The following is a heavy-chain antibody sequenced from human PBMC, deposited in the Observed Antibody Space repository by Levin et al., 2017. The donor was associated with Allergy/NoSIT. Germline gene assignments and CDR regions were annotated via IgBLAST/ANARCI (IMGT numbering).Heavy chain of an antibody. CDR1: GFTFSSYE. D-gene: IGHD5-12*01. J-gene: IGHJ6*02. V-gene: IGHV3-48*03. Sequence: AGGSLRLSCAASGFTFSSYEMNWVRQAPGKGLEWVSYISSSGSTIYYADSVKGRFTISRDNAKNSLYLQMNSLRAEDTAVYYCARDLWIKTLYYYGMDVWGQGTTVTVSS. CDR2: ISSSGSTI. CDR3: ARDLWIKTLYYYGMDV.